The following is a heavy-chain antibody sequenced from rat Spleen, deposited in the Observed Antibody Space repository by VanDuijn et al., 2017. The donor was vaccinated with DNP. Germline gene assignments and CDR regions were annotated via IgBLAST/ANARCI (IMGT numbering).Heavy chain of an antibody. V-gene: IGHV5S10*01. Sequence: EVQLVESGGGLVQPGGSLNLSCAASGVTFSDYNMAWVRQAPEKGLEWVATISYDGGSTYYGDSVKGRFTISRDNAKSTLYLQMNSLRSEDTATYYCATVHGYNYFDYWGQGVMVTVSS. CDR1: GVTFSDYN. CDR3: ATVHGYNYFDY. CDR2: ISYDGGST. D-gene: IGHD1-4*01. J-gene: IGHJ2*01.